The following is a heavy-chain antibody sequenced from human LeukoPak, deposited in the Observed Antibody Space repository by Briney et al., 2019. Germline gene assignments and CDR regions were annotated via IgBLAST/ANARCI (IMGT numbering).Heavy chain of an antibody. Sequence: PGGSLRLSCAASGFTFSSYAMSWVRQAPGKGLEWVSAISGSGGSTYYADSVKGRFTISRDSSKNTLYLQMNSLRAEDTAVYYCAKRLDIVVVPAAPEDYWGQGTLVTVSS. V-gene: IGHV3-23*01. J-gene: IGHJ4*02. CDR3: AKRLDIVVVPAAPEDY. D-gene: IGHD2-2*03. CDR2: ISGSGGST. CDR1: GFTFSSYA.